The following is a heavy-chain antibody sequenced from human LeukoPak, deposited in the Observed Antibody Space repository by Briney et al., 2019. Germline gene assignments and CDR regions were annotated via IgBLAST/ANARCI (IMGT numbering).Heavy chain of an antibody. J-gene: IGHJ4*02. CDR3: AKYYASGTYAVDY. CDR1: GFTFSGYS. V-gene: IGHV3-48*04. CDR2: IISSGGTI. Sequence: GGSLRLSCAASGFTFSGYSMNWVRQAPGKGLEWISYIISSGGTIYYADSVKGRFTISRDNAKNTLYLQMNSLKVEDTAVYYCAKYYASGTYAVDYWGQGTLVTVSS. D-gene: IGHD3-10*01.